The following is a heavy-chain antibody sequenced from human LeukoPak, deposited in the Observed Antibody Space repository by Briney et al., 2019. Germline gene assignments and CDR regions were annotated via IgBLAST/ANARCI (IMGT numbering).Heavy chain of an antibody. D-gene: IGHD3-10*01. CDR3: AKPVRGSGSYSYYYYGMDV. CDR1: GFTFSSYA. V-gene: IGHV3-23*01. Sequence: GGSLRLSCAASGFTFSSYAMSWVRQAPGQGLEWVSAISGSGGSTYYADSVKGRFTISRDNSKNTLYLQMNSLRAEDTAVYYCAKPVRGSGSYSYYYYGMDVWGQGTTVTVSS. J-gene: IGHJ6*02. CDR2: ISGSGGST.